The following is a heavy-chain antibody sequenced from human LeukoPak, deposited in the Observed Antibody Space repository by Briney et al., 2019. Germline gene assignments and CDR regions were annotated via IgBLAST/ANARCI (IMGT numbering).Heavy chain of an antibody. V-gene: IGHV3-21*04. Sequence: PGGSLRLSCAASGFTFSSYSMNWVRQAPGKGLEWVSSISSSSSYIYYADSVKGRFTISRDNSKNTLYLQMNSLRAEDTAVYYCAKDLRSIAARPGNFDYWGQGTLVTVSS. D-gene: IGHD6-6*01. CDR3: AKDLRSIAARPGNFDY. J-gene: IGHJ4*02. CDR1: GFTFSSYS. CDR2: ISSSSSYI.